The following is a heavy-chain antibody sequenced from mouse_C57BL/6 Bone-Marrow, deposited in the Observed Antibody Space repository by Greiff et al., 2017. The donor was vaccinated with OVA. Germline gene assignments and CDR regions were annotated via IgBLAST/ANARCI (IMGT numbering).Heavy chain of an antibody. V-gene: IGHV1-55*01. CDR2: IYPGSGST. Sequence: QVQLQQPGAELVKPGASVKMSCKASGYTFTSYWITWVKQRPGQGLEWIGDIYPGSGSTNYNEKFKSKATLTVDTSSSTAYMQLSCLTSEYSAVYYCARNPSSLYYFDYWGQGTTLTVSS. CDR1: GYTFTSYW. J-gene: IGHJ2*01. CDR3: ARNPSSLYYFDY.